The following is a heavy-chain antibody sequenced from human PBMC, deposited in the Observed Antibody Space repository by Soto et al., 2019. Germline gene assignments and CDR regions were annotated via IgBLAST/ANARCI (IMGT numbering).Heavy chain of an antibody. Sequence: EVQLVESGGGLVKPGGSLRLSCAASGFTFSSYSMNWVRQAPGKGLEWVSSISSSSSYIYYADSVKGRFTISRDNAKNSLYLQMNSLRAEDTAVYYCARRGSSGWYDDWYFDLWGRGTLVTVSS. J-gene: IGHJ2*01. CDR3: ARRGSSGWYDDWYFDL. D-gene: IGHD6-19*01. V-gene: IGHV3-21*01. CDR1: GFTFSSYS. CDR2: ISSSSSYI.